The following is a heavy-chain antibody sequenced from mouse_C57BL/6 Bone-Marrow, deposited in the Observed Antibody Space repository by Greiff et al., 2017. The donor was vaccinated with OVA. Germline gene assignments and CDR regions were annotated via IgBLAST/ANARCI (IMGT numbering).Heavy chain of an antibody. D-gene: IGHD2-1*01. Sequence: QVQLQQSGAELARPGASVKLSCKASGYTFTSYTMHWVKQRPGQGLEWIGYINPSSGYTKYNQKFKDKATLTAYKSSSTAYMQLSSLTSEDSAVYYCAREDGNWFAYGGQGTLVTVSA. V-gene: IGHV1-4*01. CDR1: GYTFTSYT. CDR2: INPSSGYT. J-gene: IGHJ3*01. CDR3: AREDGNWFAY.